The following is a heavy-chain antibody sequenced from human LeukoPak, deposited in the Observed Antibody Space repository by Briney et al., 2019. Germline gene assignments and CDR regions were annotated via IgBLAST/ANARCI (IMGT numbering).Heavy chain of an antibody. J-gene: IGHJ2*01. CDR1: GGSFSGYY. Sequence: SETLSLTCAVYGGSFSGYYWSWIRQPPGKGLEWIGEINHSGSTNYNPSLKSRVTISVDTSKNQFSLKLSSVTAADTAVYYCARGLAARSPSRPRYFDLWGRGTLVTVSS. CDR2: INHSGST. D-gene: IGHD6-6*01. CDR3: ARGLAARSPSRPRYFDL. V-gene: IGHV4-34*01.